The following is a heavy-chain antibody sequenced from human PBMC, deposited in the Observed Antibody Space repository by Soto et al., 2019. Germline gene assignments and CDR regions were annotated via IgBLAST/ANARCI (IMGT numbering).Heavy chain of an antibody. CDR3: ASYSGGWYAVSY. Sequence: QVQLQESGPGLVKPSETLSLTCTVSGGSVSSGSYYWSWIRQPPGKGLEWIGYIYYSGSTNYNPSLKSRVTLSVDPSKSQFSLKLSSVTAADTAVYYCASYSGGWYAVSYWGPGTLVTVSS. J-gene: IGHJ4*02. D-gene: IGHD6-19*01. V-gene: IGHV4-61*01. CDR2: IYYSGST. CDR1: GGSVSSGSYY.